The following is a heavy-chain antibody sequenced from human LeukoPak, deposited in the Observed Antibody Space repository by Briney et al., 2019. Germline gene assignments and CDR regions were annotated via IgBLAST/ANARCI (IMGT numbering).Heavy chain of an antibody. CDR3: ARGPTGYSSGWYRPGVYFDY. D-gene: IGHD6-19*01. CDR2: INHSGST. J-gene: IGHJ4*02. CDR1: GGSFSGYY. V-gene: IGHV4-34*01. Sequence: SETLSLTCAVYGGSFSGYYWSWIRQPPGKGLEWIGEINHSGSTNYNPSLKSRVTISVDTSKNQFSLKLSSVTAADTAAYYCARGPTGYSSGWYRPGVYFDYWGQGTLVTVSS.